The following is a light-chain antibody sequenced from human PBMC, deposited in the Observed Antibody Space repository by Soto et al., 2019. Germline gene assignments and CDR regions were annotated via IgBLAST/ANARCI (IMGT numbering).Light chain of an antibody. CDR1: QSVSSN. V-gene: IGKV3-15*01. J-gene: IGKJ2*01. CDR2: GAS. CDR3: LQYNNWPPYT. Sequence: EIVMTQSPATLSVSPGERATLSCRASQSVSSNLAWYQQKPGQAPRLLIYGASTRATGIPARFSGSRSGTEFTLTISSLQSEDFAVYYCLQYNNWPPYTFGQGTKLEIK.